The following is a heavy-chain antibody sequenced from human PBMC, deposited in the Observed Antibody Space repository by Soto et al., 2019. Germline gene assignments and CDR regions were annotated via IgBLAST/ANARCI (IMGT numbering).Heavy chain of an antibody. V-gene: IGHV4-30-2*01. CDR1: GGSISSGGYS. CDR2: IYHSGST. D-gene: IGHD3-3*01. Sequence: QLQLQESGSGLVKPSQTLSLTCAVSGGSISSGGYSWSWIRQPPGKGLEWIGYIYHSGSTYYNPSLKSRVPISVERSTNQFSLKLSSVTAADTAVYYCATGITIFGVVSGDAFDIWGQGTMVTVSS. CDR3: ATGITIFGVVSGDAFDI. J-gene: IGHJ3*02.